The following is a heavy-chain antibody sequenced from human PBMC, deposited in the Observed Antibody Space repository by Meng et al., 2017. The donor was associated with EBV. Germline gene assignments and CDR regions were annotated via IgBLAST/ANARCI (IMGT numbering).Heavy chain of an antibody. CDR2: INPSGGST. Sequence: QVEMVQYGAEVKKTGASVKVSCKAFGDTFTSYYMHWVRQAPGQGLEWMGIINPSGGSTSYAQKFQGRVTMTRDTSTSTVYMELSSLRSEDTAVYYCARDPAGAVAGTHFDYWGQGTLVTVSS. D-gene: IGHD6-19*01. V-gene: IGHV1-46*01. CDR3: ARDPAGAVAGTHFDY. CDR1: GDTFTSYY. J-gene: IGHJ4*02.